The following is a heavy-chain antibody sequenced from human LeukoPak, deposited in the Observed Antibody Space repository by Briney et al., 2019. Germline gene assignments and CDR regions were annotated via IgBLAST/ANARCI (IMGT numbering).Heavy chain of an antibody. Sequence: ASVKVSCKASGGTFSSYAISWVRQATGQGLEWMGWMNPNSGNTGYAQKFQGRVTMTRNTSISTAYMELSSLRSEDTAVYYCAVYGSGSYYYWGQGTLVTVSS. CDR3: AVYGSGSYYY. J-gene: IGHJ4*02. D-gene: IGHD3-10*01. V-gene: IGHV1-8*02. CDR2: MNPNSGNT. CDR1: GGTFSSYA.